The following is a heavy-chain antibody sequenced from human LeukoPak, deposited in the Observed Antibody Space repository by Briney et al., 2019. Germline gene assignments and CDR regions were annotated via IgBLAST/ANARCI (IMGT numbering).Heavy chain of an antibody. J-gene: IGHJ3*02. Sequence: YPSETLSLTCTVSGGSISYYYWSWIRQPPGKGLEWIGYVHYSGSTKYNPSLKSRVTISIDTSKNQFSLKLRSVTAADTAVYYCARPGLTDAFDIWGQGTLVAVSS. CDR3: ARPGLTDAFDI. V-gene: IGHV4-59*01. CDR1: GGSISYYY. D-gene: IGHD1-14*01. CDR2: VHYSGST.